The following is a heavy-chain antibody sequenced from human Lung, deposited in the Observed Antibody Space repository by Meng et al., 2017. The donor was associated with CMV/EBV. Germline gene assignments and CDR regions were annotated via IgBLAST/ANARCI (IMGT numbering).Heavy chain of an antibody. CDR1: GYKFTTYH. D-gene: IGHD2-15*01. CDR3: ARRPGYDHYDH. CDR2: VSAYNGDT. V-gene: IGHV1-18*04. J-gene: IGHJ4*02. Sequence: ASVKVSCKASGYKFTTYHLSWVRQAPGQGLEWMGWVSAYNGDTNYVQKFQGRVTMTADTSTSTAYMELRNLTSDDTAVYYCARRPGYDHYDHWGQGPLVTVSS.